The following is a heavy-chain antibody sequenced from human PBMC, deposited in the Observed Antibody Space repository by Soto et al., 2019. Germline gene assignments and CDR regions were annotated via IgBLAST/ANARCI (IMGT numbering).Heavy chain of an antibody. CDR1: GFICNGYA. J-gene: IGHJ3*02. CDR2: ISGNGGST. D-gene: IGHD5-12*01. Sequence: GGSLRLSCAASGFICNGYAMSCVRQAPGKGLEWVSAISGNGGSTYYADSVKGRFTISRDNSKTTLYLQMNSLGAEDTSVYYSAKLYSGFPDAFDIWGQGTMVTVSS. V-gene: IGHV3-23*01. CDR3: AKLYSGFPDAFDI.